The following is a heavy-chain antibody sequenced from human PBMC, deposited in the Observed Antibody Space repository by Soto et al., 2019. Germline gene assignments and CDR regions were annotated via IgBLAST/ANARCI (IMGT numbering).Heavy chain of an antibody. D-gene: IGHD3-3*01. Sequence: SETLSLTCAVYGGSFSGYYWSWIRQPPGKGLEWIGEINHSGSTNYNPSLKSRVTISVDTSKNQFSLKLSSVTAADTAVYYCARGNPLTYYDFWSGENQGHIYAYWGQGTLVTVSS. CDR3: ARGNPLTYYDFWSGENQGHIYAY. CDR1: GGSFSGYY. J-gene: IGHJ4*02. V-gene: IGHV4-34*01. CDR2: INHSGST.